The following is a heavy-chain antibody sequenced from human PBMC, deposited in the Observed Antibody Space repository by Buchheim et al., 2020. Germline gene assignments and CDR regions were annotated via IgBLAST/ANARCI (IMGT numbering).Heavy chain of an antibody. D-gene: IGHD6-13*01. V-gene: IGHV4-39*02. Sequence: LQLQESGPGLVKPSETLALPCTVSGGSVTSSNYYGAWIRQPPGKGLEWIGCFYYDGNTYYNPSLETRVTLLVETSKIQFSLSLGCVTAADTAVYYCARDHTNSWFMSWGQG. CDR3: ARDHTNSWFMS. CDR2: FYYDGNT. CDR1: GGSVTSSNYY. J-gene: IGHJ4*02.